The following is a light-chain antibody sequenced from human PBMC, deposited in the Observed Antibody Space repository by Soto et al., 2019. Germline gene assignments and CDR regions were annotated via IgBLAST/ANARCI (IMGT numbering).Light chain of an antibody. CDR3: CSYAGSVV. J-gene: IGLJ2*01. CDR2: EGS. V-gene: IGLV2-23*01. CDR1: SSDVGSYNL. Sequence: QSALTQPASVSGSPGQSITSSCTGTSSDVGSYNLVSWYQQHPGKAPKLMIDEGSKRPSGVSNRFSGSKSGNTASLTISGLQAEDEADYYCCSYAGSVVFGGGTQLTVL.